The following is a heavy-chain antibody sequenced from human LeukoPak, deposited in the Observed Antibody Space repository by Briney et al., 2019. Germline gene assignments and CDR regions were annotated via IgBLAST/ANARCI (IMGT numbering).Heavy chain of an antibody. CDR3: ARREGSSWSDDYYYGMDV. J-gene: IGHJ6*02. CDR1: GYTFTSYG. V-gene: IGHV1-18*01. CDR2: ISAYNGNT. D-gene: IGHD6-13*01. Sequence: ASVKVSCKASGYTFTSYGISWVRQAPGQGLEWMGWISAYNGNTNYAQKLQGRVTMTTDTSTSTAYMELRSLRSDDTAVYYCARREGSSWSDDYYYGMDVWGQGTTVTVSS.